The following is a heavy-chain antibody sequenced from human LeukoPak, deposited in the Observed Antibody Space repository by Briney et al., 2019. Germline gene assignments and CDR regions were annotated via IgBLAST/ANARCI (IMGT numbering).Heavy chain of an antibody. V-gene: IGHV4-38-2*02. D-gene: IGHD2-21*02. CDR1: GYSISSDYY. Sequence: SETLSLTCSVSGYSISSDYYWGWIRQSPGKGLEWIGEINHSGSTNYNPSLKSRVTISVDTSKNQFSLKLSSVTAADTAVYSCARGRRIVVVTRGLFFDYWGQGTLVTVSS. CDR2: INHSGST. CDR3: ARGRRIVVVTRGLFFDY. J-gene: IGHJ4*02.